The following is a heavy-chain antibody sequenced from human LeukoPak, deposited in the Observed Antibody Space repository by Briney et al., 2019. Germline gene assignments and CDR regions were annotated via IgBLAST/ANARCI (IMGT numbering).Heavy chain of an antibody. D-gene: IGHD6-13*01. J-gene: IGHJ4*02. CDR3: AKVRGSSSWKRKYYFDY. CDR2: ISGSGGST. Sequence: GGSLRLSCAASGFTFSSYAMSWVRQAPGKGLDWVSAISGSGGSTYYADSVKGRLTISRDNSKNTLYLQMNSLRAEDTAVYYCAKVRGSSSWKRKYYFDYWGQGTLVTVSS. V-gene: IGHV3-23*01. CDR1: GFTFSSYA.